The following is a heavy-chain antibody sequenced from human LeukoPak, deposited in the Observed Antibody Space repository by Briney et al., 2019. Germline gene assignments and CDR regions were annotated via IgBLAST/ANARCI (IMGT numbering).Heavy chain of an antibody. D-gene: IGHD2-15*01. CDR1: GFTFSDHY. J-gene: IGHJ4*02. V-gene: IGHV3-72*01. CDR2: IRIKVYSFTT. Sequence: GGSLRLSCAASGFTFSDHYMDWVRQAPGKGLEWVGRIRIKVYSFTTEYAASVRGRFTISRDDSQNSVSLQMNILKSEDTAVYYCARAVVRSGSPCNPLDYWGQGTLVSVSS. CDR3: ARAVVRSGSPCNPLDY.